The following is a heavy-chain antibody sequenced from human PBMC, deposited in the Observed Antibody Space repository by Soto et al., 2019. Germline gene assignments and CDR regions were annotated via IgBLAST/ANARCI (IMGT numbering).Heavy chain of an antibody. CDR3: TTGVGHRPGRYSGYPYYYLDV. CDR2: IKTNTDGGTT. CDR1: GFTFRNAW. D-gene: IGHD5-12*01. Sequence: EDPLVESGGGLVKPGGSLRLSCAASGFTFRNAWMRWVRQAPGKGLEWVGRIKTNTDGGTTDYAAPVKDRFTISRDDSKNTLFLQMHSLKPEDTAVYYWTTGVGHRPGRYSGYPYYYLDVWGKGNTVTVSS. J-gene: IGHJ6*03. V-gene: IGHV3-15*01.